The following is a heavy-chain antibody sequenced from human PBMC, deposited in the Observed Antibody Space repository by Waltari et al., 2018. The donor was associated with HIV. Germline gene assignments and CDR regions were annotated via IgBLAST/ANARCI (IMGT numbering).Heavy chain of an antibody. CDR1: GDFISSSNW. D-gene: IGHD3-10*01. Sequence: QVQLQESGPGLVKPSGTLSLTCAVSGDFISSSNWWSWVRQPPGKGLEWIGEIYHSGITNYNPSLKSRVTISVDKSKNQFSLKLNSVTAADTAMYYCARLDHMIRGVIDSWGQGTLVTVSS. CDR2: IYHSGIT. J-gene: IGHJ4*02. V-gene: IGHV4-4*02. CDR3: ARLDHMIRGVIDS.